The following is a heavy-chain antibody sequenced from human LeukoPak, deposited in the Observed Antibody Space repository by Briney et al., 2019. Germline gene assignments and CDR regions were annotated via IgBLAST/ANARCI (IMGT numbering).Heavy chain of an antibody. V-gene: IGHV3-23*01. CDR1: GFTFSSYA. CDR2: LSDTGGST. J-gene: IGHJ4*02. D-gene: IGHD1-1*01. Sequence: PGGSLRLSCEVSGFTFSSYAMSWVPQAPGKGLEWVSGLSDTGGSTYYADSVKGRFTISRDNSKNTLYLRMNSLRAEDTGVYYCAKDRGTGPTRPYYFENWGQGTLVTVSS. CDR3: AKDRGTGPTRPYYFEN.